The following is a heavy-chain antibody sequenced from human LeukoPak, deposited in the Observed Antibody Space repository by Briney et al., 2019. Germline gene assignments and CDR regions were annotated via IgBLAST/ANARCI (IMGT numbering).Heavy chain of an antibody. CDR2: IYYSGGT. V-gene: IGHV4-30-4*08. J-gene: IGHJ4*02. D-gene: IGHD3-16*01. CDR3: ARDRGGYGAQQDY. CDR1: GGSISSGDYY. Sequence: NSSQTLSLTCTVSGGSISSGDYYWSWIRQPPGKGLEWIGYIYYSGGTYSNPSLKSRVTMSVDTSKNQFSLKLSSVTAADTAVYYCARDRGGYGAQQDYWGQGTLVTVSS.